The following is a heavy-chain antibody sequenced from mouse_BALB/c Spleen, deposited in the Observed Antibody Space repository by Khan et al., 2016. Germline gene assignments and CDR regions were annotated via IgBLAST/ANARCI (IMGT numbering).Heavy chain of an antibody. Sequence: VQLQQSGAELVRSGASVKLSCTASGFNIKDYYMHWAKQRPEQGLEWIGWIDPENGDTEYATKFQGKATMTADTSSNTAYLQPSSLTSEDTAVYYRNACDYNAMDYWGQGTSVTVSS. J-gene: IGHJ4*01. CDR2: IDPENGDT. CDR1: GFNIKDYY. V-gene: IGHV14-4*02. CDR3: NACDYNAMDY.